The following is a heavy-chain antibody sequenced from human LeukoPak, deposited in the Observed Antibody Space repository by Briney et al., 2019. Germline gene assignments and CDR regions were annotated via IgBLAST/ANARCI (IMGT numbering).Heavy chain of an antibody. D-gene: IGHD4-17*01. CDR2: FYTIGST. V-gene: IGHV4-4*07. CDR3: ARSAPSVTSYYFDS. J-gene: IGHJ4*02. Sequence: SETLSLTCTVSGDSISRYYWSWIRQPAGKGLEWIGRFYTIGSTNYNPSLRSRVTMSLDTSKNQFSLTLNSVTAADTAVYYCARSAPSVTSYYFDSWGQGTLVTVSS. CDR1: GDSISRYY.